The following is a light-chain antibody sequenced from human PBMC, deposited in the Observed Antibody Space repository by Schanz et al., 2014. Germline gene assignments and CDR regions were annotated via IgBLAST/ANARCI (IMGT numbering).Light chain of an antibody. V-gene: IGKV3-15*01. Sequence: EIVMTQSPGTLSVSPGERASLSCRASRSVSSNLAWYQQKPGQAPRLLIYAASTRATGIPARFSGSGSGTEFTLTISSLQSEDFAVYYCQQYNNWPPYTFGQGTKLEIK. CDR2: AAS. CDR3: QQYNNWPPYT. CDR1: RSVSSN. J-gene: IGKJ2*01.